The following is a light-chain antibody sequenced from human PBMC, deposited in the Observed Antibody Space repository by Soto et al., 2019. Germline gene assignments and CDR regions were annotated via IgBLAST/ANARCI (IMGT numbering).Light chain of an antibody. Sequence: DIQMTQSPSSLSASVMDIVTITFLASQSISSYLNWYQQKPGKAPKLLIYAASSLQSGVPSRFSGSGSGTDFTLTISSLQPEDFATYYCQQSYSTPQTFGQGTKVDIK. CDR3: QQSYSTPQT. V-gene: IGKV1-39*01. CDR1: QSISSY. J-gene: IGKJ2*01. CDR2: AAS.